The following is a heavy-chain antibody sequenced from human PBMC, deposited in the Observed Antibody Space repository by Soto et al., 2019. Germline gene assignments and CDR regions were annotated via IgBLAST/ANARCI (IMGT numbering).Heavy chain of an antibody. V-gene: IGHV4-39*01. CDR2: IYYSGST. J-gene: IGHJ4*02. CDR3: AETKRLGY. Sequence: PSETLSLTCTVSGGSISSSSYYWGWIRQPPGKGLEWIGSIYYSGSTYYNPSLKSRVTISVDTSKNQFSLKLSSVTAADTAVYYCAETKRLGYWGRGTLVTVSS. D-gene: IGHD7-27*01. CDR1: GGSISSSSYY.